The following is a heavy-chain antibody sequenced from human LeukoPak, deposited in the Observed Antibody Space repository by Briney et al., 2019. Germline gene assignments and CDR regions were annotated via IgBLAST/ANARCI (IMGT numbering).Heavy chain of an antibody. CDR3: ARSRDYYDSSGYYSRFDY. CDR2: IYYSGST. Sequence: SETLSLTCTVSGGSISIYYWSWIRQPPGEGREWIGYIYYSGSTNYNPSLKSRVTISVDTSKNQFSLKLSSVTAADTAVYYCARSRDYYDSSGYYSRFDYWGQGTLVTVSS. D-gene: IGHD3-22*01. CDR1: GGSISIYY. J-gene: IGHJ4*02. V-gene: IGHV4-59*01.